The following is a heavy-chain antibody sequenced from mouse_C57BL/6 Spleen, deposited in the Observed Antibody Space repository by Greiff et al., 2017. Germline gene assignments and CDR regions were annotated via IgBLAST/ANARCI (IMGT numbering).Heavy chain of an antibody. CDR2: IWSGGST. J-gene: IGHJ4*01. CDR3: ARKRNYGGGAMDY. Sequence: VQLQQSGPGLVQPSQSLSITCTVSGFSLTSYGVHWVRQSPGTGLEWLGVIWSGGSTDYNAAFISRLSISKDNSKSQVFFKMNMLQADDTAIYYCARKRNYGGGAMDYWGQGTSVTVSS. D-gene: IGHD1-1*01. CDR1: GFSLTSYG. V-gene: IGHV2-2*01.